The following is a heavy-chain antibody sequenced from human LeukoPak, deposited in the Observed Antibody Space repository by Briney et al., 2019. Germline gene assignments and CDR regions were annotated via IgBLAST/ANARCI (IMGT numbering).Heavy chain of an antibody. CDR2: INHSGST. CDR3: ARGKAARKYKTWFDP. CDR1: GGSFSGYY. J-gene: IGHJ5*02. Sequence: SETLSLTCAVYGGSFSGYYWSWIRQPPGKGLEWIGEINHSGSTNYNPSLKSRVTISVDTSKNQFSLKLSSVIAADTAVYYCARGKAARKYKTWFDPWGQGTLVTVSS. V-gene: IGHV4-34*01. D-gene: IGHD6-25*01.